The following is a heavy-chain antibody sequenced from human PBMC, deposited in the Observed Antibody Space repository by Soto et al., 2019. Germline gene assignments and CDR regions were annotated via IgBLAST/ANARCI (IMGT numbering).Heavy chain of an antibody. J-gene: IGHJ2*01. Sequence: SETLSLTCTVSGGSISSGGYYWSWIRQHPGKGLEWIGYIYYSGSTYYNPSLKSRVTISADTSKNQFSLKLSSVTAADTAVYYCARDPLDSYGPSWYFDLWGRDTLVTVSS. CDR2: IYYSGST. V-gene: IGHV4-31*03. CDR3: ARDPLDSYGPSWYFDL. CDR1: GGSISSGGYY. D-gene: IGHD5-18*01.